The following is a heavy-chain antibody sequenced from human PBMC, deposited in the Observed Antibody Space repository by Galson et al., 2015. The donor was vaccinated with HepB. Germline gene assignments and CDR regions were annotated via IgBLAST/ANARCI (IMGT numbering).Heavy chain of an antibody. CDR3: AREGRYCSSTSCLGDY. J-gene: IGHJ4*02. V-gene: IGHV3-33*01. CDR2: IWYDGSNK. D-gene: IGHD2-2*01. Sequence: SLRLSCAASGFTFSSYGMHWVRQAPGKGLEWVAVIWYDGSNKYYADSVKGRFTISRDNSKNTLYLQMNSLRAEDTAVYYCAREGRYCSSTSCLGDYWGQGTLVTVSS. CDR1: GFTFSSYG.